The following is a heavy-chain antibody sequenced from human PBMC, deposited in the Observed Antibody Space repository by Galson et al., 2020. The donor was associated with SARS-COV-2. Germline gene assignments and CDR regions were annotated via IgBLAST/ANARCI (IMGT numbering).Heavy chain of an antibody. D-gene: IGHD3-3*01. Sequence: GGPLRLSCTTPGHIPANYAVHWVRQAPWEGPGWVSSISGGGDSVYSSDSVKGRFTISRDSAKNSLHLQMNRLRPEYTAVYYCAKVLSRSGLAFDHWGQGNLVTVAS. CDR1: GHIPANYA. J-gene: IGHJ4*02. CDR3: AKVLSRSGLAFDH. V-gene: IGHV3-9*02. CDR2: ISGGGDSV.